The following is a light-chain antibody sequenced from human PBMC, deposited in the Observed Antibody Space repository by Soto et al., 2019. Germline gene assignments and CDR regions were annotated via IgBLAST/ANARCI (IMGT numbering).Light chain of an antibody. CDR3: CSYAGRSTYVL. J-gene: IGLJ2*01. CDR1: SSDVGSYNL. CDR2: EGS. V-gene: IGLV2-23*01. Sequence: QSALTQPASVSGSPEQSITISCTGTSSDVGSYNLVSWYQQHPGKAPRLMIYEGSKRPSGVSNRFSAAKSDNTASLTISGLQAEDEADYYCCSYAGRSTYVLFGGGTKVTVL.